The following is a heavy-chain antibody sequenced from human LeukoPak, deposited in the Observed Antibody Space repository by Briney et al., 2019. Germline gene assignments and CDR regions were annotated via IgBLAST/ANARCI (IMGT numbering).Heavy chain of an antibody. V-gene: IGHV3-30-3*01. CDR2: ISYDGSNK. CDR3: AGPVGYYDSSGYFDY. Sequence: GRSLRLSCAASGFTFSGYAMHWVRQAPGKGLEWVAVISYDGSNKYYADSVKGRFTISGDNSKNTLYLQMNSLRAEDTAVYYCAGPVGYYDSSGYFDYWGQGTLVTVSS. J-gene: IGHJ4*02. CDR1: GFTFSGYA. D-gene: IGHD3-22*01.